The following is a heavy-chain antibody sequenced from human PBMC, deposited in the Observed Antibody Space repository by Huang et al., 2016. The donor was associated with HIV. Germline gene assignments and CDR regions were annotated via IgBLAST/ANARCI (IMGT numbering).Heavy chain of an antibody. CDR3: ARGMVRGVTLNWFDP. CDR1: GFTVRSNY. V-gene: IGHV3-53*02. D-gene: IGHD3-10*01. CDR2: SYSGGST. J-gene: IGHJ5*02. Sequence: EVQLVETGGGLIQPGGSLRLSCAASGFTVRSNYMSWVRQAPGKGLEWVSVSYSGGSTYYADSVKGRFTISRDNSKNTLYLQMNSLRAEDTAVYYCARGMVRGVTLNWFDPWGQGTLVTVSS.